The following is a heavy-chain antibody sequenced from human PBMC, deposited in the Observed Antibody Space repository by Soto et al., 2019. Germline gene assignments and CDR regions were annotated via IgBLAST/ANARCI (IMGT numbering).Heavy chain of an antibody. V-gene: IGHV3-48*02. J-gene: IGHJ6*02. CDR3: ARAVTWGLDV. CDR2: ISRSSTGI. CDR1: GFTFSLYS. D-gene: IGHD3-10*01. Sequence: EVQLVESGGGLVQPGGSLRLSCAASGFTFSLYSMSWVRQAPGKGLEWVSYISRSSTGIHYADSVKGRFTISRDDATNSRHLQMNNLRDGDTAVYYCARAVTWGLDVWGQGTTVSISS.